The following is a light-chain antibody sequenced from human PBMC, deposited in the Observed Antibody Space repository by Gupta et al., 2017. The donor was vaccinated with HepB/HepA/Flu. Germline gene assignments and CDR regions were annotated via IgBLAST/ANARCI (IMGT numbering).Light chain of an antibody. J-gene: IGLJ2*01. CDR1: SSDVGGYNY. Sequence: QSALTEPASSAGSPGQSFTISCTGTSSDVGGYNYVSWYQQHPGKAPKLMIYDVSNRPSGVSNRFSGSKSGNTASLTISGLQAEDEADYYCSSCTSSSTVVFGGGTKLTVL. CDR3: SSCTSSSTVV. V-gene: IGLV2-14*01. CDR2: DVS.